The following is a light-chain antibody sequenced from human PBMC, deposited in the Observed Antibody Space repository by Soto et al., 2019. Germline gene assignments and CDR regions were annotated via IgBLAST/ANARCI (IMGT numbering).Light chain of an antibody. V-gene: IGKV3-11*01. J-gene: IGKJ5*01. CDR3: QQRSNWPPIT. CDR1: QSVHKF. Sequence: EVVLTQSPATLSLSPWERAALSCQASQSVHKFLAWYQQKPGQAPRLLIYDASTLAGGVPSRFSGSGSGTDFTLTISSLEPEDFAVYYCQQRSNWPPITFGQGTRLEIK. CDR2: DAS.